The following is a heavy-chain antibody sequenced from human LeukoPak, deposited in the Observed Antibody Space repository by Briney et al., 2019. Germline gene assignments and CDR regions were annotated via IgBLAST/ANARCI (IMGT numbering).Heavy chain of an antibody. D-gene: IGHD3-10*01. V-gene: IGHV1-2*02. CDR1: GYTFTGYY. CDR3: VPFGELSPPFDY. J-gene: IGHJ4*02. Sequence: GASVKVSCKASGYTFTGYYMHWVRQAPGQGLEWMGWINPNGGGTNYAQKFQGRVTMTRDTSISTAYMELSRLRSDDTAVYYCVPFGELSPPFDYWGQGTLVTVSS. CDR2: INPNGGGT.